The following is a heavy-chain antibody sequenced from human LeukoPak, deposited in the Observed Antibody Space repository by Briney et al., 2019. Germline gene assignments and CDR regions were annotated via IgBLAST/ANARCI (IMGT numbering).Heavy chain of an antibody. D-gene: IGHD3-22*01. CDR3: SRDHSNTMNDF. J-gene: IGHJ4*02. V-gene: IGHV4-4*07. Sequence: PSETLSLTCTVSGGSINNYYWSWIRQPAGKGLEWIGRISTSGSTIYNPSLKSRVTMSVDTSKNQFSLQLHSVTPEDTAVYYCSRDHSNTMNDFWGQGTLVTVSS. CDR2: ISTSGST. CDR1: GGSINNYY.